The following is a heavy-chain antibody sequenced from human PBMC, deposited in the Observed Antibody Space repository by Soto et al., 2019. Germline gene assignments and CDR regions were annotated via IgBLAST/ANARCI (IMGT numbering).Heavy chain of an antibody. V-gene: IGHV2-5*01. CDR3: AHRYPGFDY. J-gene: IGHJ4*02. CDR1: GFSLSTSGVG. CDR2: IYWNDDK. Sequence: QITLKESGPTLVKPTQTLTLTCTFSGFSLSTSGVGVGWIRQPPGKALEWLALIYWNDDKRYSPSLKSRLTITKDTSKNQVVLTLTNMDPVDTAKYYCAHRYPGFDYWGQGTLVTVSS.